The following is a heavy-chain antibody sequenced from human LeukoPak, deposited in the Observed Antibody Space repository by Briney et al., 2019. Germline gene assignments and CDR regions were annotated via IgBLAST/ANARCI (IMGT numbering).Heavy chain of an antibody. V-gene: IGHV4-4*02. Sequence: PSETLSLTCAVSGGSISSSNWWSWVRQPPGKGLEWIGEIYHSGSTNYNPSLKSRVTISVDTSKNQFSLKLSSVTAADTAVYYCARVSGYSYGLFDYWGQGTLVTVSS. D-gene: IGHD5-18*01. CDR2: IYHSGST. CDR1: GGSISSSNW. J-gene: IGHJ4*02. CDR3: ARVSGYSYGLFDY.